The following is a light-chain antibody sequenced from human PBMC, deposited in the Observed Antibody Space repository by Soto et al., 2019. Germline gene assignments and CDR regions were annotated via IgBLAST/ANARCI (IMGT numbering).Light chain of an antibody. Sequence: EMVLTQSPGTLSLSPGERATLSCSASQSVSSSYLAWYQQKPGQAPRLLIYGASSRATGIPDRFSGSGSGTDFTLTISRLQPEDFAVYYCQQYGSSRWTFGQGTKVEIK. V-gene: IGKV3-20*01. J-gene: IGKJ1*01. CDR2: GAS. CDR3: QQYGSSRWT. CDR1: QSVSSSY.